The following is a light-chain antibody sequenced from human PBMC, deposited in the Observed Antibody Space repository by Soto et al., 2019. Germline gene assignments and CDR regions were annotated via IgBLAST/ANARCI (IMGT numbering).Light chain of an antibody. J-gene: IGLJ3*02. V-gene: IGLV4-69*01. Sequence: QLVLTQSPSASASLGASVKLTCTLSSGYSSYAIAWHQQQPEKGPRYLMKLNSDGSHSKGGGIPDRFSGSSSGAERYLTISSLQSEDEADYYCQTWGTGTRGVFGGGTKLTVL. CDR1: SGYSSYA. CDR2: LNSDGSH. CDR3: QTWGTGTRGV.